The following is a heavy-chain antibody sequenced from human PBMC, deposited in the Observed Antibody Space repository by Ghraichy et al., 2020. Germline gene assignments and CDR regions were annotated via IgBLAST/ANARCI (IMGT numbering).Heavy chain of an antibody. J-gene: IGHJ3*02. D-gene: IGHD2-21*02. CDR1: GSNFSSPG. CDR2: ISTYNGNT. V-gene: IGHV1-18*01. CDR3: ARDGVTGLDAFDI. Sequence: ASVKVSCKASGSNFSSPGTSFERQSPVQGLEWMGWISTYNGNTEYAQKLQGRVTMSTDTSTSTAYMELRSLRSEDTAVYYCARDGVTGLDAFDIWGQGTMVTVSS.